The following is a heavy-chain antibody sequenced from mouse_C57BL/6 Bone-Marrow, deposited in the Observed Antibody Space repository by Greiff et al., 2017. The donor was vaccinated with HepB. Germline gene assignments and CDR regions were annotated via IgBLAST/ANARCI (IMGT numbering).Heavy chain of an antibody. Sequence: QVQLQQPGAELVRPGSSVKLSCKASGYTFTSYWMDWVKQRPGQGLEWIGNIYPSDSETHYNQKFKDKATLTVDKSSSTAYMQLSSLTSEDSAVYYCARALITTVVADFWDQGTTLTVTS. V-gene: IGHV1-61*01. CDR2: IYPSDSET. CDR3: ARALITTVVADF. J-gene: IGHJ2*01. D-gene: IGHD1-1*01. CDR1: GYTFTSYW.